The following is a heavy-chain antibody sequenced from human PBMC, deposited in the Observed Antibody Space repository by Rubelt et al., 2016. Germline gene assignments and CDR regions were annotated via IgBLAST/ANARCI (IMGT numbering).Heavy chain of an antibody. CDR2: INPNSGGT. CDR1: GYTFTGYY. D-gene: IGHD3-22*01. Sequence: QVQLVQSGAEVKKPGASVKVSCKASGYTFTGYYMHWVRQAPGQGLEWMGWINPNSGGTNYAQKFQGRVTMTRDTSIRPAYMELSRLRSDDTAVYYCAGFAIGGHSSGYLFDYWGQGTLVTVSS. J-gene: IGHJ4*02. V-gene: IGHV1-2*02. CDR3: AGFAIGGHSSGYLFDY.